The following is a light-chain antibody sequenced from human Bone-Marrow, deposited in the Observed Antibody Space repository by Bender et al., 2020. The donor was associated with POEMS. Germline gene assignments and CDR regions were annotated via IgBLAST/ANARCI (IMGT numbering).Light chain of an antibody. CDR1: RSDVGTYNL. V-gene: IGLV2-14*02. CDR3: SSYTSSSTLWV. CDR2: EAT. J-gene: IGLJ3*02. Sequence: QSALTQPASVSGSPGQSITIPCTGSRSDVGTYNLVSWYQHHPGKAPKLLIYEATKRPSGVSDRFSGSKSGNTDSLTISGLQAEDEADYYCSSYTSSSTLWVFGGGTKLTVL.